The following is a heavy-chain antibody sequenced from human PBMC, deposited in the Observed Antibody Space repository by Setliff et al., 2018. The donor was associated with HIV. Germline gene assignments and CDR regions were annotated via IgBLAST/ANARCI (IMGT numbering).Heavy chain of an antibody. CDR2: INPNTGDT. J-gene: IGHJ6*02. V-gene: IGHV1-2*04. Sequence: GASVKVSCKASGYTFTAYNIQWVRQAPGQGLEWVGWINPNTGDTSYAENLQGWVTLTRDTSISTAYLEVRSDDTAVYYCARKRVGFDGIDVWGQGTTVTVSS. CDR1: GYTFTAYN. D-gene: IGHD1-26*01. CDR3: ARKRVGFDGIDV.